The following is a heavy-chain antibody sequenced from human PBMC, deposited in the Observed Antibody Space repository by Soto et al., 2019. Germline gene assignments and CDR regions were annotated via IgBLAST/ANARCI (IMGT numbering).Heavy chain of an antibody. V-gene: IGHV1-3*01. J-gene: IGHJ6*03. CDR3: ARTRNGDYYYYYCMDV. CDR2: INAGNGNT. D-gene: IGHD2-8*01. CDR1: GDTITSYA. Sequence: GTSVEASCKSSGDTITSYAMWWVRQAPEQRLEWMGWINAGNGNTKYSQKFQGRVTITRDTSASTAYMELSSLRSEDTAVYYCARTRNGDYYYYYCMDVWGKGTTLTVSS.